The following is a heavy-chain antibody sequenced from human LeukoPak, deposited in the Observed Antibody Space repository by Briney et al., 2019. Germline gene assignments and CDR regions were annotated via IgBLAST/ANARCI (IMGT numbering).Heavy chain of an antibody. V-gene: IGHV3-74*01. CDR2: ISSDGSST. J-gene: IGHJ4*02. CDR1: GFTFSNYW. D-gene: IGHD5-12*01. Sequence: GGSLRHSCAASGFTFSNYWMHWVRQAPGKGLVWVSRISSDGSSTSYADSVKGRFTISRDNAKNTLYLQMNSLRAEDTAVYYCARTAYSDYSLGFWGQGTLVTVSS. CDR3: ARTAYSDYSLGF.